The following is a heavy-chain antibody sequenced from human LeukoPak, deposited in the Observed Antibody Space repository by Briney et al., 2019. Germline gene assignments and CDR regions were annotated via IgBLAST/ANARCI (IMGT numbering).Heavy chain of an antibody. CDR1: GYTFTDYY. D-gene: IGHD2-21*02. CDR2: INCNTGVT. Sequence: ASVKVSCKASGYTFTDYYAHWVRQAPGQGLEWMGWINCNTGVTNYAQKFQGRVTMTRDTSISTAYMELGRLRSDDTAVYYCARVGGGDWYYFDYRGQGTLVTVSS. CDR3: ARVGGGDWYYFDY. V-gene: IGHV1-2*02. J-gene: IGHJ4*02.